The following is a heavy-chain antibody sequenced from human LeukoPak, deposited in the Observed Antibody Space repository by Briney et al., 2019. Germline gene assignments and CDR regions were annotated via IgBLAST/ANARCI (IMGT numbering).Heavy chain of an antibody. J-gene: IGHJ4*02. CDR1: GFTFSDYH. CDR3: ARGTMFPYYFDY. Sequence: PGGSLRLSCAASGFTFSDYHMSWIRQAPGKGLEWVSNISGTGTIIYYADSVKGRFTISRDNAKNSLYLQMNSLGAEDTAVYYCARGTMFPYYFDYWGQGTLVTVSS. CDR2: ISGTGTII. D-gene: IGHD3-10*02. V-gene: IGHV3-11*04.